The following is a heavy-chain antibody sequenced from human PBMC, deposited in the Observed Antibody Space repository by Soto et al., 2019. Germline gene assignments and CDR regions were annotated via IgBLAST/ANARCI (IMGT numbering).Heavy chain of an antibody. J-gene: IGHJ4*02. CDR1: GHSFTTYY. D-gene: IGHD3-22*01. CDR2: INPSGGRT. CDR3: AGLYHYDSSGYYDY. Sequence: ASVKVSCKASGHSFTTYYMHWVRQAPGQGLEWMGIINPSGGRTTYAQKFQGRVTMTRDTSTSTFHMELSSLTSEDTAVYYCAGLYHYDSSGYYDYWGQGTLVTV. V-gene: IGHV1-46*01.